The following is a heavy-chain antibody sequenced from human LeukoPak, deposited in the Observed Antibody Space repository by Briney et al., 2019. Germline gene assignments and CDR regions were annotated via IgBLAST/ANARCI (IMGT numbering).Heavy chain of an antibody. CDR3: ARGDTYGDYAY. CDR1: GGSISSGGYY. D-gene: IGHD4-17*01. CDR2: IYHSGST. J-gene: IGHJ4*02. Sequence: PSETLSLTCTVSGGSISSGGYYWSWIRQPPGKGLEWIGYIYHSGSTYYNPSLKSRVTISVDRSKNQFSLKLSSVTAADTAVYYCARGDTYGDYAYWGQGTLVTVSS. V-gene: IGHV4-30-2*01.